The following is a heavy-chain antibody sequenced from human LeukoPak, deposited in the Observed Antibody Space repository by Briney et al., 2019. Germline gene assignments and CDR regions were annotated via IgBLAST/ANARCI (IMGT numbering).Heavy chain of an antibody. J-gene: IGHJ4*02. CDR3: SRGLDSRKLGY. D-gene: IGHD3-22*01. CDR1: GASFNSDDQY. Sequence: TSETLSLTCTVSGASFNSDDQYWNWIRQSPGKGLEWIGSIHPRGMLYNNPSLESRVTMSRDTSKNQFSLNLSSVTAADTAVYFCSRGLDSRKLGYWGQGILVTVSS. CDR2: IHPRGML. V-gene: IGHV4-31*03.